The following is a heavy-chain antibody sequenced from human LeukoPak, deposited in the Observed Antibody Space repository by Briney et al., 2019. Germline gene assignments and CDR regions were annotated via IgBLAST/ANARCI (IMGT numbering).Heavy chain of an antibody. CDR2: ISGSGGSI. J-gene: IGHJ4*02. CDR1: GFTFSSNS. V-gene: IGHV3-23*01. CDR3: AKSGPVAGSTMRGFDY. Sequence: GSLRLSCAASGFTFSSNSMSWVRQAPGKGLEWVSFISGSGGSINYADSVKGRFTISRGNSKNTLCLQMSNLRAEDTAVYYCAKSGPVAGSTMRGFDYWGQGTLVTASS. D-gene: IGHD6-19*01.